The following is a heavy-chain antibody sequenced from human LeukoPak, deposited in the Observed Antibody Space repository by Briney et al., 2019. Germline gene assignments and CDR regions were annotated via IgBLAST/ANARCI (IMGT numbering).Heavy chain of an antibody. Sequence: PGGSLRLSCAASGFTFINYAIHWVRQAPGKGLEWVSAISGSGGSTYYADSVKGRFTISRDNSKNTLYLQMNSLRAEDTAVYYCAKEDGLQLRRPLWGQGTLVTVSS. D-gene: IGHD1-1*01. CDR3: AKEDGLQLRRPL. CDR2: ISGSGGST. J-gene: IGHJ4*02. CDR1: GFTFINYA. V-gene: IGHV3-23*01.